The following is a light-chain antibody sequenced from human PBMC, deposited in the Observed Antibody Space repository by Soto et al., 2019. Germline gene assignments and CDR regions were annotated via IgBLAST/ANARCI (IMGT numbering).Light chain of an antibody. V-gene: IGKV3-15*01. CDR1: QSVAGN. Sequence: EIVMTQSPATLSVSPCDTATLSCRASQSVAGNLAWYQQKPGQAPRLLIYGASTRATGIPARFSGSGSGTEFTLTINSLQSEDFAVYYCQQYNNWPRTFGQGTKADIK. CDR3: QQYNNWPRT. J-gene: IGKJ1*01. CDR2: GAS.